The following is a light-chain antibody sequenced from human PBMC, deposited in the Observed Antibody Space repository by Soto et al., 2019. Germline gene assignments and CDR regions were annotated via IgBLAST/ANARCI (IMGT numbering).Light chain of an antibody. Sequence: PGESATLSFRASPSVTNFLAWYQQKPGQAPMLLIYGAFNRATGIPARFSGSGSGTDFTLTINSLQSEDFAVYYCQMYNNWPAITVGQGTRLEIK. V-gene: IGKV3D-15*01. J-gene: IGKJ5*01. CDR3: QMYNNWPAIT. CDR1: PSVTNF. CDR2: GAF.